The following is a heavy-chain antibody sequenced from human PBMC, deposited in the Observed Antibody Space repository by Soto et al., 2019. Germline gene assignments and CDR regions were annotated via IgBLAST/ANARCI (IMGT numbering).Heavy chain of an antibody. V-gene: IGHV3-23*01. CDR2: ISGSGGST. CDR1: GFTFSSYA. Sequence: PGGSLRLSCAASGFTFSSYAMSWVRQAPGKGLGCVSGISGSGGSTYYADSVKGRFTISRDNSKYTLYLQMNSLRAEDTAVYYCAKGRTSPYSGYHFDYWGQGTLVTVSS. CDR3: AKGRTSPYSGYHFDY. D-gene: IGHD5-12*01. J-gene: IGHJ4*02.